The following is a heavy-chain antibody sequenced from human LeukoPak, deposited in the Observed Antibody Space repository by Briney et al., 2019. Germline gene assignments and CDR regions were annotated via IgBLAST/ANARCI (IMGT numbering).Heavy chain of an antibody. J-gene: IGHJ1*01. Sequence: GGSLRISCAASGFTFDDYAMHWVRQAPGKGLEWVSLISWDGGSTYYADSVKGRFTISRDNSKNSLYLQMNSLRAEDTALYYCAKDISMVRNEYFQHWGQGTLVTVSS. V-gene: IGHV3-43D*03. CDR3: AKDISMVRNEYFQH. CDR2: ISWDGGST. CDR1: GFTFDDYA. D-gene: IGHD4/OR15-4a*01.